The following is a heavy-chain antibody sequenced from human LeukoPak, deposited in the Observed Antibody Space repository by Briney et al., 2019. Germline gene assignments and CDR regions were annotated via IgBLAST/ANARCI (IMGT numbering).Heavy chain of an antibody. CDR2: IYHSGST. J-gene: IGHJ6*03. CDR3: ARVLRYFDWLSNYYYYYMDV. V-gene: IGHV4-38-2*02. CDR1: GYSISSGYY. Sequence: SETLSLTCTVSGYSISSGYYWGWIRQPPGKGLEWIGSIYHSGSTYYNPSLKSRVTISIDTSKNQFSLTLSSVTAADTAVYYCARVLRYFDWLSNYYYYYMDVWGKGTTVTISS. D-gene: IGHD3-9*01.